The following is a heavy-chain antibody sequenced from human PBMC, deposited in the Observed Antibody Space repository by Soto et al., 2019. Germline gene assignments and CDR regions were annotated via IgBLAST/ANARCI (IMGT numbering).Heavy chain of an antibody. CDR1: GFSLSTSGMC. V-gene: IGHV2-70*11. Sequence: SGPRGEPTQTLTLTCTFSGFSLSTSGMCVSWIRQPPGKALEWLARIDWDDDKYYSTSLKTRLTISKDNSKNQVVLTMTNMDPVETATYYCERGLRSYYYYMDVWGKVTTVTVSS. J-gene: IGHJ6*03. CDR3: ERGLRSYYYYMDV. D-gene: IGHD4-17*01. CDR2: IDWDDDK.